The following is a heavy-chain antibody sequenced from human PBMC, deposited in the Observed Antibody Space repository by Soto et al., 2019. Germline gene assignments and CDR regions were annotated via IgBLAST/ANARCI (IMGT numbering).Heavy chain of an antibody. CDR1: GFTFDDYA. CDR2: ISWNSGSI. CDR3: AKDIPHNFYYYDSSGPFDY. J-gene: IGHJ4*02. D-gene: IGHD3-22*01. V-gene: IGHV3-9*01. Sequence: LRLSCAASGFTFDDYAMHWVRQAPGKGLEWVSGISWNSGSIGYADSVKGRFTISRDNAKNSLYLQMNSLRAEDTALYYCAKDIPHNFYYYDSSGPFDYWGQGTLVTVSS.